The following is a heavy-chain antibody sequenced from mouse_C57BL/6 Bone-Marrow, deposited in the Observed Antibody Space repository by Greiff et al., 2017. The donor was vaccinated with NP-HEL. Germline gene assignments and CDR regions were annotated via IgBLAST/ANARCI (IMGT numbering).Heavy chain of an antibody. CDR3: TCYYSNWDY. D-gene: IGHD2-5*01. V-gene: IGHV14-1*01. CDR2: IDPEDGDT. CDR1: GFNFKDYY. J-gene: IGHJ2*01. Sequence: VQLQQSGAELVRPGASVKLSCTASGFNFKDYYMHWVKQRPEQGLEWLGRIDPEDGDTEYAPKFPGKATMTADTTSNTAYLQLSSLTSEDTAVYYCTCYYSNWDYWGQGTTLTVSS.